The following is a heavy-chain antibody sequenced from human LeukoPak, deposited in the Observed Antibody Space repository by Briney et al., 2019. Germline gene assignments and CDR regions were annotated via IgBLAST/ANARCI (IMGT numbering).Heavy chain of an antibody. V-gene: IGHV3-30*18. Sequence: PGGSLRLSCAASGFTFSSYGMHWVRQAPGKGLEWVAVISYDGSNKYYADSVKGRFTISRDNSKNTLYLQMNSLRAEDTAVYYCAKEAGDAGPYYFDYWGQGTLVTVSS. CDR1: GFTFSSYG. CDR2: ISYDGSNK. D-gene: IGHD7-27*01. J-gene: IGHJ4*02. CDR3: AKEAGDAGPYYFDY.